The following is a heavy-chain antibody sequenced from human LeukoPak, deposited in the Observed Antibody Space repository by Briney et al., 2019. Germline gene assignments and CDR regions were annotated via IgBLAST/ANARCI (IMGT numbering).Heavy chain of an antibody. Sequence: SVKASCKASGGTFSSYAISWVRQAPGQGLEWMGGIIPIFGTANYAQKFQGRVTITADESTSTAYMELSSLRSEDTAVYYCARRRGLYYDFWSGYFNWFDPWGQGTLVTVSS. CDR1: GGTFSSYA. D-gene: IGHD3-3*01. V-gene: IGHV1-69*13. CDR2: IIPIFGTA. J-gene: IGHJ5*02. CDR3: ARRRGLYYDFWSGYFNWFDP.